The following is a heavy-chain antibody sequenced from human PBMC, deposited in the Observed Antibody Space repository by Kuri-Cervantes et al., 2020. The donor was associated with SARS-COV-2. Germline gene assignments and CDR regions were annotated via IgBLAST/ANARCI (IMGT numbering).Heavy chain of an antibody. D-gene: IGHD3-22*01. CDR3: TRYSYYDGAGYRQDAFDM. Sequence: LSLTCAASGFTFSSYWMSWVRQAPGRGLEWLSYISNTGSTIYYADSVKGRFNISRDNAKNSLSLQMNSLRAEDTAVYYCTRYSYYDGAGYRQDAFDMWGQGTMVTVSS. CDR2: ISNTGSTI. CDR1: GFTFSSYW. J-gene: IGHJ3*02. V-gene: IGHV3-48*03.